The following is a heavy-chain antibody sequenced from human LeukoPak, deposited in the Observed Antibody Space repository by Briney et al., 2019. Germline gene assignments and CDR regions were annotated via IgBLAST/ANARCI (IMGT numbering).Heavy chain of an antibody. CDR2: IYSGGST. Sequence: GGSLRLSCAASGFTVSSNYMSWVRQAPGKGLEWVSVIYSGGSTYYADSVKGRFTISRDNSKNTLYLQMNSLRAEDTAVYYCARVGAAADHNWFDPWGQGTLVTVSS. CDR3: ARVGAAADHNWFDP. CDR1: GFTVSSNY. J-gene: IGHJ5*02. V-gene: IGHV3-53*01. D-gene: IGHD6-25*01.